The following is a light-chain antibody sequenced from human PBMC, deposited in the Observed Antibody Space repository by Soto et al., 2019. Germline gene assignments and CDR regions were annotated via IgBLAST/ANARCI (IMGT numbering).Light chain of an antibody. Sequence: DIQMTQSPSSLSASVGDRVTITCRASQSISSYLNWYQQKPGKAPKLLIYAASRLQSGVTSRFSGRGSGTDFTLTISSLQPEDFANYYCQKSYSTPRTFGQGTKVEIK. CDR3: QKSYSTPRT. CDR1: QSISSY. CDR2: AAS. V-gene: IGKV1-39*01. J-gene: IGKJ1*01.